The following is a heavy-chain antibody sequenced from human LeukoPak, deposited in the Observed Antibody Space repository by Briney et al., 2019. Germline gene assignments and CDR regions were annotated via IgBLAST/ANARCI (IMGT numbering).Heavy chain of an antibody. V-gene: IGHV4-34*01. J-gene: IGHJ1*01. Sequence: PSETLSLTCAVYGGSFSGYYWSWIRQPPGKGLEWIGEINHSGSTNYNPSLKSRVTISLDTSKNQFSLKLSSVTAADTAVYYCARGGLGYCSGGSCSHEYFQHWGQGTLATVSS. CDR2: INHSGST. D-gene: IGHD2-15*01. CDR1: GGSFSGYY. CDR3: ARGGLGYCSGGSCSHEYFQH.